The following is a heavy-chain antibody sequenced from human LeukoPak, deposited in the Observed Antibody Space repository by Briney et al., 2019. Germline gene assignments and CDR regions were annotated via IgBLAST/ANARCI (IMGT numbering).Heavy chain of an antibody. CDR3: TRVANIAAHQGY. J-gene: IGHJ4*02. CDR1: GFTFGDYA. Sequence: GGSLRLSCTASGFTFGDYAMSWVRQAPGKGLEWVGFIRSKAYGGTTEYAASVKGRFTISRDNSKSIPYLQMNSLKTEDTAVYYCTRVANIAAHQGYWGQGTLVTVSS. CDR2: IRSKAYGGTT. D-gene: IGHD5-12*01. V-gene: IGHV3-49*04.